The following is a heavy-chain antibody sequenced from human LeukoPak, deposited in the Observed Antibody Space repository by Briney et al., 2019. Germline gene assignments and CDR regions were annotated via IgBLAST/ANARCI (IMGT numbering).Heavy chain of an antibody. CDR1: GFTFDDYT. CDR2: INDNGAGT. D-gene: IGHD3-10*01. CDR3: ARAAGSEGDY. J-gene: IGHJ4*02. Sequence: GGSLRLSCAASGFTFDDYTMHWVRQAPGKGLKWVSTINDNGAGTYYADSVKGRFTISRDNSYNTVSLQMNSLRAEDTAVYYCARAAGSEGDYWGQGTLVTVSS. V-gene: IGHV3-23*01.